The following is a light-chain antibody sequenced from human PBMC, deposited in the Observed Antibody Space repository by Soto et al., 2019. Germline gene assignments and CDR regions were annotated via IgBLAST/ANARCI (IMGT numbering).Light chain of an antibody. V-gene: IGKV1-27*01. CDR3: QKYNHAPT. J-gene: IGKJ4*01. CDR1: QAISSY. Sequence: DIQLTQSPSSLSASVGDRVTITCRASQAISSYLAWYQQKPGKVPELLIYATSTWQSGAPSRFSGSGSGTDFTLTISSLQAEDVATYYCQKYNHAPTFGGGTKVEIK. CDR2: ATS.